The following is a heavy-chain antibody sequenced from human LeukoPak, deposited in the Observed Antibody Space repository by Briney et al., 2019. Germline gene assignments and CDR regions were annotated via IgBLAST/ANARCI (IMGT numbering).Heavy chain of an antibody. CDR1: GFTFSSYG. CDR3: AKRLYSTPGY. V-gene: IGHV3-30*18. J-gene: IGHJ4*02. CDR2: ISYDGSNK. Sequence: PGRSLRLSCAASGFTFSSYGMHWVRQAPGKGLEWVAVISYDGSNKYYADSVKGRFTISRDNSKNTLYLQMNSLRAEDTAVYYCAKRLYSTPGYWGQGTLVTVSS. D-gene: IGHD6-13*01.